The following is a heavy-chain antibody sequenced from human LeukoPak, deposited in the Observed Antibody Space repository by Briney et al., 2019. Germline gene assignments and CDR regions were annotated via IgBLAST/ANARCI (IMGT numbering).Heavy chain of an antibody. Sequence: GSSVKVSCKASGGTFSSYAISWVRQAPGQGLEWMGGIIPIFGTANYAQKFQGRVTITADKSTSTAYMELSSLRSEDTAVYYCASGGYIYGYDFSFYYWGQGTLVTVSS. D-gene: IGHD5-18*01. J-gene: IGHJ4*02. CDR2: IIPIFGTA. CDR3: ASGGYIYGYDFSFYY. CDR1: GGTFSSYA. V-gene: IGHV1-69*06.